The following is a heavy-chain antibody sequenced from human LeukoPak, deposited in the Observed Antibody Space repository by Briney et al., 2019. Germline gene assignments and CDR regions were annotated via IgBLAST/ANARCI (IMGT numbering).Heavy chain of an antibody. V-gene: IGHV4-39*07. CDR1: GGSISSSSYY. J-gene: IGHJ4*02. D-gene: IGHD3-22*01. CDR3: AGDSSGYYSFDY. CDR2: IYYSGST. Sequence: PSETLSLTCTVSGGSISSSSYYWGWIRQPPGKGLEWIGSIYYSGSTYYNPSLKSRVTVSVDTSKNQFSLKLSSVTAADTAVYYCAGDSSGYYSFDYWGQGTLVTVSS.